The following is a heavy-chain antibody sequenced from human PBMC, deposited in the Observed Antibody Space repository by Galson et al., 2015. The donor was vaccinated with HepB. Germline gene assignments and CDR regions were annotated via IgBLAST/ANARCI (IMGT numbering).Heavy chain of an antibody. CDR1: GFTFDDYA. D-gene: IGHD5-12*01. Sequence: SLRLSCAASGFTFDDYAMHWVRQAPGKGLEWVSSISSSSTYIYYTESVKGRFTISRDNAKNTLYLQMGSLRAEDMAVYYCARGDSGYGGIDYWGQGTLVTVSS. CDR2: ISSSSTYI. V-gene: IGHV3-21*01. J-gene: IGHJ4*02. CDR3: ARGDSGYGGIDY.